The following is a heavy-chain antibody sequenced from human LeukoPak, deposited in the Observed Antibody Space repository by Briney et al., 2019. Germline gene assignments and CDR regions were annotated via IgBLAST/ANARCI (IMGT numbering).Heavy chain of an antibody. CDR3: ARRVAVAGRNHFDD. J-gene: IGHJ4*02. D-gene: IGHD6-19*01. Sequence: GGSLRLSCAASGFTVSRNYMSWVRQAPGKGLEWVCLIYSGGGTHYADSVKGRLTISRDSSKNTLYLQMNSLRAEDTAVYYCARRVAVAGRNHFDDWGQGTLVTVSS. V-gene: IGHV3-66*04. CDR1: GFTVSRNY. CDR2: IYSGGGT.